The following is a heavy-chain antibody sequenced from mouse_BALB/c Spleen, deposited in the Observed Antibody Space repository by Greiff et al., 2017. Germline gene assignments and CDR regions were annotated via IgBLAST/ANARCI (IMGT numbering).Heavy chain of an antibody. CDR2: INSNGGST. D-gene: IGHD1-2*01. CDR1: GFAFSSYD. CDR3: ARHVHYDY. Sequence: EVKLEESGGGLVKPGGSLKLSCAASGFAFSSYDMSWVRQTPEKRLELVAAINSNGGSTYYPDTVKGRFTISRDNAKNTLYLQMSSLKSEDTALYYCARHVHYDYWGQGTTLTVSS. J-gene: IGHJ2*01. V-gene: IGHV5-6-2*01.